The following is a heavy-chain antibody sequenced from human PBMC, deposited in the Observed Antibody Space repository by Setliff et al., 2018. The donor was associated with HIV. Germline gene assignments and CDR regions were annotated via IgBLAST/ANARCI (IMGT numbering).Heavy chain of an antibody. Sequence: HLSETLSLTCTVSGYSISSGYYWGWIRQSPGKGLEWVTLMYKGGKTYYADFVKGRFTISRDNAKNTLYLQMNSLRPEDTAVYYCAKDVARRLAAIGRRGFFDSWGQGTLVTVSS. CDR1: GYSISSGYY. CDR2: MYKGGKT. V-gene: IGHV3-66*02. D-gene: IGHD6-13*01. J-gene: IGHJ4*02. CDR3: AKDVARRLAAIGRRGFFDS.